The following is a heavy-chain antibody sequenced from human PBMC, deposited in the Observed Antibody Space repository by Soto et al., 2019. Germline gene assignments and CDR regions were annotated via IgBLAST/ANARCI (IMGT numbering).Heavy chain of an antibody. J-gene: IGHJ5*02. D-gene: IGHD3-16*01. CDR3: ARGQGHYDEGGPNYFDR. CDR1: GDSMSSDF. V-gene: IGHV4-59*01. Sequence: QVRLQESGPGLVKPSETLSLTCIVSGDSMSSDFWTWIRQPPGQGLEWIGYIFPSGKTNYHPSLNGRGTISVDTSKKQFSLKMNSVTGADTAVYYCARGQGHYDEGGPNYFDRWGPGALVVVSS. CDR2: IFPSGKT.